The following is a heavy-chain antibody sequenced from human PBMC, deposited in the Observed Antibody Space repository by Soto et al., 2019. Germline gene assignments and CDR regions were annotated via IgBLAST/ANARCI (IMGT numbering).Heavy chain of an antibody. J-gene: IGHJ4*02. CDR2: IYYSGST. Sequence: SETLSLTCTVSGGSISSYYWSWIRQPPGKGLEWIGYIYYSGSTNYNPSLKSRVTISVDTSKNQFSLKLSAVTAADTAVYYCAGGRVGGYDYWGQGTLVTVSS. CDR1: GGSISSYY. CDR3: AGGRVGGYDY. D-gene: IGHD5-12*01. V-gene: IGHV4-59*01.